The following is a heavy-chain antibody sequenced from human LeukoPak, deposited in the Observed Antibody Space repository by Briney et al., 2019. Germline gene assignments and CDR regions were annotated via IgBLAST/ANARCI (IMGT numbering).Heavy chain of an antibody. CDR2: IYYSGST. Sequence: PPQTLSLTCTVSGGSISSGGYYWSWIRQHPGKGLEWIGYIYYSGSTYYNPSLKSRVTISVDTSKNQFSLKLSSVTAADTAVYYCARSSPYYGFDYWGQGTLVTVSS. D-gene: IGHD3-10*01. CDR3: ARSSPYYGFDY. J-gene: IGHJ4*02. V-gene: IGHV4-31*03. CDR1: GGSISSGGYY.